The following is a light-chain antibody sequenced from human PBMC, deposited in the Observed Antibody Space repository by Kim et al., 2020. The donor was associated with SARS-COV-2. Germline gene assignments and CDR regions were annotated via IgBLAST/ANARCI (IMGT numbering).Light chain of an antibody. Sequence: SVGDRVTITCRASQGISNYLAWYQQKPGKVPKLLIYGASVLQSGVPSRISGSGSGTDFTLTISSLQPEDVATYYCQKYNNAPPWTFGQGTKVDIK. CDR2: GAS. CDR1: QGISNY. V-gene: IGKV1-27*01. CDR3: QKYNNAPPWT. J-gene: IGKJ1*01.